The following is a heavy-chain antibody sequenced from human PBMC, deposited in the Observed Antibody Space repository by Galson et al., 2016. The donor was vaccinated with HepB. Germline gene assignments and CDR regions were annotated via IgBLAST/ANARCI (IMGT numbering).Heavy chain of an antibody. CDR1: GLTLSDHY. V-gene: IGHV3-72*01. CDR2: STKKAYSYTT. J-gene: IGHJ2*01. CDR3: ATARNYWYFDL. Sequence: SLRLSCSASGLTLSDHYMDWVRQAPGKGLEWVGRSTKKAYSYTTEYAASVKGRFSISRDDSKNSLYLQLNSLKIEDTAVYYCATARNYWYFDLWGRGTRVTVSS.